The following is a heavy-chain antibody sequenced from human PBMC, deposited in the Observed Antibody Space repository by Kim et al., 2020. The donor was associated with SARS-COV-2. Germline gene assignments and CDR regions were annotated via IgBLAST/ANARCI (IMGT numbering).Heavy chain of an antibody. CDR1: GGTFSSYA. CDR3: ASKVTMVRGVIISRANYYYGMDV. V-gene: IGHV1-69*13. D-gene: IGHD3-10*01. J-gene: IGHJ6*02. Sequence: SVKVSCKASGGTFSSYAISWVRQAPGQGLEWMGGIIPIFGTANYAQKFQGRVTITADESTSTAYMELSSLRSEDTAVYYCASKVTMVRGVIISRANYYYGMDVWGQGTTVTVSS. CDR2: IIPIFGTA.